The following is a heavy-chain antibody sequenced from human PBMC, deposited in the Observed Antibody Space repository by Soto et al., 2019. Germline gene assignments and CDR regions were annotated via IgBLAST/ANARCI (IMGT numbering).Heavy chain of an antibody. CDR2: TYYRSKWYN. CDR1: GDSVSSNSAA. J-gene: IGHJ6*02. Sequence: SQTLSLTCAISGDSVSSNSAAWNWIRQSPSRGLEWLGRTYYRSKWYNDYAVSVKSRITINPDTSKNQFSLQLNSVTPEDTAVYYCARVGSRYCSGGSCYLSYYYYGMDVWGQGTTVTVSS. D-gene: IGHD2-15*01. V-gene: IGHV6-1*01. CDR3: ARVGSRYCSGGSCYLSYYYYGMDV.